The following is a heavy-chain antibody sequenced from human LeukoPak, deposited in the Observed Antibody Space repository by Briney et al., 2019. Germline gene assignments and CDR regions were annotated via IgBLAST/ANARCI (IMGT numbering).Heavy chain of an antibody. CDR3: ARDSPQLYYYFDY. D-gene: IGHD1-1*01. J-gene: IGHJ4*02. CDR1: GFTFSSYD. V-gene: IGHV3-48*03. CDR2: ISSSGSTI. Sequence: PGGSLRLSCAASGFTFSSYDMNWVRQAPGKGLEWVSYISSSGSTIYYADSVKGRFTISRDNAKNSLYLQMNSLRAEDTAVYYCARDSPQLYYYFDYWGQGTLVTVSS.